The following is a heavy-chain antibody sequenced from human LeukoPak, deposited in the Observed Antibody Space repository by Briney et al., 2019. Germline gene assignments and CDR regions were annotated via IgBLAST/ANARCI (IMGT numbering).Heavy chain of an antibody. Sequence: GGSLRLSCAASGFTFSSYWMSWVRQAPGKGLEWVANIKQDGSEKYYVDSVKGRFTISRDNAKNSLYLQMNSLRAEDTAVYYCAREGPGPNYDAFDIWGQGTMVTVSS. D-gene: IGHD1-7*01. V-gene: IGHV3-7*01. CDR3: AREGPGPNYDAFDI. J-gene: IGHJ3*02. CDR1: GFTFSSYW. CDR2: IKQDGSEK.